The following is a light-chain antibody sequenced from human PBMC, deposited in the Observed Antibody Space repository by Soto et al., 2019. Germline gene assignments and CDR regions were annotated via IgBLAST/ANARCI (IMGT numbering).Light chain of an antibody. CDR1: QSVISN. CDR2: GAF. Sequence: IVMTQSPVTLSVSPGGRATLSCRASQSVISNLAWYQHKPGQAPSLLIYGAFIRATGIPARFSGSGSGTDFTLTVSSLQSEDFAIYFCPQYNDWPFTFGPGTKVDIK. J-gene: IGKJ3*01. V-gene: IGKV3D-15*01. CDR3: PQYNDWPFT.